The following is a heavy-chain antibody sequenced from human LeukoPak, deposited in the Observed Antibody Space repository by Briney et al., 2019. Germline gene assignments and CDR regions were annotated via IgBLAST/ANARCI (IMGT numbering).Heavy chain of an antibody. J-gene: IGHJ4*02. CDR1: GFTFSSYG. Sequence: GGSLRLSCAASGFTFSSYGMSWVRQAPGKGLEWVSVISGSGDSTYYADSVKGRFTISRDNAKNSLYLQMNSLRAEDTAVYYCARDWYSSPLDYWGQGTLVTVSS. D-gene: IGHD6-19*01. CDR2: ISGSGDST. CDR3: ARDWYSSPLDY. V-gene: IGHV3-23*01.